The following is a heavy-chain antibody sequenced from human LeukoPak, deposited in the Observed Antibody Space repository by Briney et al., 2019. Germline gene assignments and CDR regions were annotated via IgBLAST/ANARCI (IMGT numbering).Heavy chain of an antibody. CDR3: ARSDDSFWFDP. J-gene: IGHJ5*02. Sequence: GASVTVSCKASGYTFTSYYMHWVRQAPGQGLEWMGIINPSGGSTSYAQKFQGRATMTRDTSTSTVYMELSSLRSEDTAVYYCARSDDSFWFDPWGQGTLVTVSS. CDR1: GYTFTSYY. CDR2: INPSGGST. V-gene: IGHV1-46*01. D-gene: IGHD2-15*01.